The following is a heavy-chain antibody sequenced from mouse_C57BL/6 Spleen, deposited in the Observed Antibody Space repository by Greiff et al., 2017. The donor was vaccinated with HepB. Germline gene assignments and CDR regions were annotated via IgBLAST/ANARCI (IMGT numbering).Heavy chain of an antibody. CDR2: IDPETGGT. V-gene: IGHV1-15*01. J-gene: IGHJ2*01. CDR3: TREGGFFDY. CDR1: GYTFTDYG. Sequence: VQLQESGAELVRPGASVTLSCKASGYTFTDYGMHWVKQTPVHGLEWIGAIDPETGGTAYNQKFKGKAILTADKSSSTAYMELRSLTSEDSAVYYCTREGGFFDYWGQGTTLTVSS.